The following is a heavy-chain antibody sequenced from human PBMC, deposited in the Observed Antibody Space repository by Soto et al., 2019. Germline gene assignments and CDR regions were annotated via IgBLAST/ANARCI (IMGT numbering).Heavy chain of an antibody. CDR3: ARGGTPIDY. CDR2: IIPIFGSA. CDR1: GGTLSDDT. V-gene: IGHV1-69*13. D-gene: IGHD3-16*01. J-gene: IGHJ4*02. Sequence: SVKGSCKGSGGTLSDDTVGWVRQAPGQGLEWMGGIIPIFGSARYTQKFQGRVTITADESTSTAYMELRSLRSDDTAVYYCARGGTPIDYWGQGTLVTV.